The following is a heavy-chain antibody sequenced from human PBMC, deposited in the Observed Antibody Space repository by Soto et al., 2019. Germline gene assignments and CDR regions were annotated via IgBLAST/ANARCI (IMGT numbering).Heavy chain of an antibody. CDR1: GFSLSTSGVG. D-gene: IGHD6-13*01. Sequence: QITLKESGPTLVKPTQTLTLTCTFSGFSLSTSGVGVGWISQPPGKALEWLALIYWDDDKRYSPTLKSRLTITKDTSKIQVGLTMTNMDPVNTATYYYAHGGIAAAGSQAFDIWGQGTMVTVSS. CDR2: IYWDDDK. V-gene: IGHV2-5*02. J-gene: IGHJ3*02. CDR3: AHGGIAAAGSQAFDI.